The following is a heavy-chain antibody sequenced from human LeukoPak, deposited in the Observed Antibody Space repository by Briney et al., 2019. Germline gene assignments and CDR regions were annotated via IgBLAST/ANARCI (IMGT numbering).Heavy chain of an antibody. CDR1: GYRFTGYY. CDR3: ARDPGHDTSNYGGLDF. V-gene: IGHV1-2*02. D-gene: IGHD4-11*01. J-gene: IGHJ4*02. Sequence: ASVKVSCKTSGYRFTGYYMHWARQAPGQGREWMGWINPKSGDPIYVQKFQGRVTLTRDTSIDTVYLELSSLKSDDTAVYYCARDPGHDTSNYGGLDFWGQGTLVTVSS. CDR2: INPKSGDP.